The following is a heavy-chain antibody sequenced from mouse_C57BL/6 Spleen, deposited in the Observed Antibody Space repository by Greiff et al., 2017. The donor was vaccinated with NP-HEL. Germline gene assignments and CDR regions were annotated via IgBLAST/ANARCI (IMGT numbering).Heavy chain of an antibody. Sequence: QVQLQQSGAELVRPGASVTLSCKASGYTFTDYEMHWVKQTPVHGLEWIGAIDPETGGTAYNQKFKGKAILTADKSSSTAYMQLSSLTSEDSAVYFCARWIYYFYYLDYWGQGTTLTVSS. CDR1: GYTFTDYE. V-gene: IGHV1-15*01. CDR2: IDPETGGT. CDR3: ARWIYYFYYLDY. D-gene: IGHD1-1*01. J-gene: IGHJ2*01.